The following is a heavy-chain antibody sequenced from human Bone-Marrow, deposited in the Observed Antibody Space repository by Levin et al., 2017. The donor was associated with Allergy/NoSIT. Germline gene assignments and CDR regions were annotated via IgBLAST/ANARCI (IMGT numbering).Heavy chain of an antibody. CDR2: ISPNTGDT. D-gene: IGHD5/OR15-5a*01. V-gene: IGHV1-2*06. CDR3: ARVSPHNWFDP. Sequence: EASVKVSCKASGYTFTGYYIHWVRQAPGHGLEWMGRISPNTGDTSYSQKFQGRLTMTTDTSISTAYMELSSLRSDDTAVYYCARVSPHNWFDPWGQGTLVTVSS. J-gene: IGHJ5*02. CDR1: GYTFTGYY.